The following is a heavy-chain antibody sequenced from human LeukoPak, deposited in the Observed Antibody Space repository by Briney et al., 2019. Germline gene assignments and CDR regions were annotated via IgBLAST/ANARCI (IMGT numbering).Heavy chain of an antibody. CDR1: GGTFSSYA. V-gene: IGHV1-69*01. CDR3: ASTAVAGTWGVLPFDY. CDR2: IIPIFGTA. D-gene: IGHD6-19*01. Sequence: GASVTVSCTASGGTFSSYAISWVRQAPGQGLEWMGGIIPIFGTANYAQKFQGRVTITADESTSTAYMELSSLRSEDTAVYYCASTAVAGTWGVLPFDYRGQGTLVTVSS. J-gene: IGHJ4*02.